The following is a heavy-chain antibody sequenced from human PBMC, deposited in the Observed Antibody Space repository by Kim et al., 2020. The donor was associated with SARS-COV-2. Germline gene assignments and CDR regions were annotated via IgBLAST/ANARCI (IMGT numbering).Heavy chain of an antibody. V-gene: IGHV3-7*03. J-gene: IGHJ4*02. CDR3: ARGLSTAD. Sequence: GGSLRLSCAASGFTFSTYWMTWVRQAPGKGLEWVSSIKLGGSEKYYADSVKGRFTISRDNAKNSLYLQMNSLRAEDTAVYYCARGLSTADCGQGTMVTVSS. D-gene: IGHD6-6*01. CDR1: GFTFSTYW. CDR2: IKLGGSEK.